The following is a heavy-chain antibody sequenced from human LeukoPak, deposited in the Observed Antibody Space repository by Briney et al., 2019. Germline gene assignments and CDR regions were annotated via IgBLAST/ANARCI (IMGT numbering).Heavy chain of an antibody. CDR1: GGSISSSSYY. J-gene: IGHJ3*02. Sequence: SETLSLTCTVSGGSISSSSYYWGWIRQPPGKGLEWIGSIYYSGSTYYNPFLKSRVTISVDTSKNQFSLKLSSVTAADTAVYYCARQGVRAYAFDIWGQGTMVTVSS. CDR2: IYYSGST. CDR3: ARQGVRAYAFDI. D-gene: IGHD1-1*01. V-gene: IGHV4-39*01.